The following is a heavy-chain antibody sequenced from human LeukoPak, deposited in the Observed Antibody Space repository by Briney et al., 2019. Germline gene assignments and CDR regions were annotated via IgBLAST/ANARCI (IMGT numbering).Heavy chain of an antibody. CDR1: GGSISSYY. D-gene: IGHD3-3*01. Sequence: PSETLSLTCTVSGGSISSYYWSWIRQPPGKGLEWIGYIYYSGSTNYNPSLKSRVTISVDTSKNQFSLKLSSVTAADTAVYYCARTVPSGYRMFDYWGQGALVTVSS. CDR3: ARTVPSGYRMFDY. V-gene: IGHV4-59*01. CDR2: IYYSGST. J-gene: IGHJ4*02.